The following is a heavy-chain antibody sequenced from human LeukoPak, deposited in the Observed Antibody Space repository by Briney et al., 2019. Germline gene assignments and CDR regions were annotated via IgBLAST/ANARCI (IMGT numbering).Heavy chain of an antibody. CDR2: ISYDGSNK. D-gene: IGHD4-23*01. Sequence: GGSLRLSCAASGFTFSSYAMHWVRQAPGKGLEWVAVISYDGSNKYYADSVKGRFTISRDNSKNTLYLQMNSLRAEDTAVYYCAKDGTGGNGFDYWGQGTLVTVSS. CDR1: GFTFSSYA. J-gene: IGHJ4*02. V-gene: IGHV3-30*04. CDR3: AKDGTGGNGFDY.